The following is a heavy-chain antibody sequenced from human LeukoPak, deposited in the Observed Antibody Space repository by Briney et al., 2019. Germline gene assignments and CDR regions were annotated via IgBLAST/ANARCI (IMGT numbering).Heavy chain of an antibody. CDR1: GGSFSGYY. CDR3: ARVADVGAGSRGWFDA. V-gene: IGHV4-34*01. Sequence: SETLSLTCAVYGGSFSGYYWSWIRQPPGKGLEWIGEINHSGSTNYNPSLKSRVTISVDTSKNQFSLKLSSVTAADTAVYYCARVADVGAGSRGWFDAWGQGTLVTVSS. J-gene: IGHJ5*02. CDR2: INHSGST. D-gene: IGHD3-10*01.